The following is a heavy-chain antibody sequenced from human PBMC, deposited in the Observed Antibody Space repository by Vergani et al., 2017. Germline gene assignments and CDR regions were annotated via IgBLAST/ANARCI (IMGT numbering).Heavy chain of an antibody. CDR1: GGSISSYY. J-gene: IGHJ4*02. V-gene: IGHV4-59*08. CDR2: IYYSGST. Sequence: QVQLQESGPGLVKPSETLSLTCTVSGGSISSYYWSWIRQPPGKGLEWIGYIYYSGSTNYNPSLKSRVTISVDTSKNQFSLKLSSVTAADTAVYYCARGDSSGYLNYWGQGTLVTVSS. CDR3: ARGDSSGYLNY. D-gene: IGHD3-22*01.